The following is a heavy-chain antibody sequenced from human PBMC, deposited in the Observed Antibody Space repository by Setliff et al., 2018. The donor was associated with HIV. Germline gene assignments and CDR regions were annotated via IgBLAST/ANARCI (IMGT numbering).Heavy chain of an antibody. CDR2: IYSGGSST. CDR1: GFTFSSYA. CDR3: AKARSRDFDY. Sequence: GGSLRLSCAASGFTFSSYAMSWVRQAPGKGLEWVSVIYSGGSSTYYADSVKGRFTISRDNSKNTLYLQMNSLRAEDTAVYYCAKARSRDFDYWGQGTLVTVS. D-gene: IGHD1-26*01. V-gene: IGHV3-23*03. J-gene: IGHJ4*02.